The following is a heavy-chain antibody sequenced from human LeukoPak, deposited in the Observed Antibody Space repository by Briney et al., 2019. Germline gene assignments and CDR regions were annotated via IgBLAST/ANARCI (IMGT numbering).Heavy chain of an antibody. CDR1: GGSFNDYY. D-gene: IGHD6-6*01. J-gene: IGHJ4*02. Sequence: ETLSLICAVYGGSFNDYYWSWVRQPPGKGLQWIGKVNHNGITNYNPSLKVRLTMSVDTSNNQFSLKLSSVTAVNTRVYYSTRQSSSFALFDYWGQGTLVTVSS. CDR2: VNHNGIT. V-gene: IGHV4-34*01. CDR3: TRQSSSFALFDY.